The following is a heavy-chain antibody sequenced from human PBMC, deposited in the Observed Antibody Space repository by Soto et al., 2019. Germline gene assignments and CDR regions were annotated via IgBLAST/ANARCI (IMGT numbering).Heavy chain of an antibody. D-gene: IGHD6-19*01. V-gene: IGHV3-30-3*01. J-gene: IGHJ4*02. CDR1: GFTFSSYA. CDR2: ISYDGSNK. Sequence: LRLSCAASGFTFSSYAMHWVRQAPGKGLEWVAVISYDGSNKYYADSVKGRFTISRDNSKNTLYLQMNSLRAEDTAVYYCARDYSSGWHTFDYWGQGTLVTVSS. CDR3: ARDYSSGWHTFDY.